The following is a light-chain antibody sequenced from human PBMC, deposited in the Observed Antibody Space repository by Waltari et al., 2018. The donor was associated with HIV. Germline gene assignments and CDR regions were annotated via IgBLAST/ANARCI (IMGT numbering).Light chain of an antibody. CDR1: QSVLHSSNNKNY. CDR3: QQYYNSPLT. V-gene: IGKV4-1*01. CDR2: WAS. J-gene: IGKJ1*01. Sequence: DIVMTQSPASLAVSLGERATINCKSSQSVLHSSNNKNYLAWYKQKPGQPPNLLIYWASTRESGVPDRFSGSGSGTDFTLTISSLQAEDVAVYYCQQYYNSPLTFGQGTKVEIK.